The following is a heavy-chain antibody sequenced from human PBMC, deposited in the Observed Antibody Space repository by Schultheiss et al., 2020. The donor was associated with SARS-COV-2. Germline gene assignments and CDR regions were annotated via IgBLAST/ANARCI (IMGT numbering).Heavy chain of an antibody. Sequence: ASVKVSCKASGYTFTNYDIYWVRQAPRQGLEWMGWINPNSGGTNYAQKFQGRVTMTRNTSISTAYMELSSLRSEDTAVYYCARGAGYSSSWYNYWGQGTLVTVSS. CDR2: INPNSGGT. CDR1: GYTFTNYD. D-gene: IGHD6-13*01. V-gene: IGHV1-8*01. J-gene: IGHJ4*02. CDR3: ARGAGYSSSWYNY.